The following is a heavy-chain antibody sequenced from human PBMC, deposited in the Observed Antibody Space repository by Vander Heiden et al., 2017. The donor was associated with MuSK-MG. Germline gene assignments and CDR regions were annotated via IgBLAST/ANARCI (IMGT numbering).Heavy chain of an antibody. D-gene: IGHD6-19*01. CDR1: GITFETYG. V-gene: IGHV3-23*01. CDR2: ISAGGGGT. CDR3: AKDQGGWYQGTFDF. J-gene: IGHJ3*01. Sequence: RLLESGGALVQPGGSLRLSCAASGITFETYGMTWVRLAPGKGLEWVSTISAGGGGTYYADSVKGRFTISRDNSKNTLFLQMAGLRAEDTAVYYCAKDQGGWYQGTFDFWGQGTMVSVSS.